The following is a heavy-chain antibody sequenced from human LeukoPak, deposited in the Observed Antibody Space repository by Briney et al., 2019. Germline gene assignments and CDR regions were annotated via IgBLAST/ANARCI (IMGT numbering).Heavy chain of an antibody. V-gene: IGHV4-59*13. J-gene: IGHJ3*02. D-gene: IGHD3-22*01. CDR1: GDSISYYY. CDR2: IYYTGNA. CDR3: ARHHYDSTHDAFEI. Sequence: PSETLSLTCTVSGDSISYYYWSWIRQSPGKGLEWFAYIYYTGNANYNPSLKSRVTISVDTSKNQFSLKLNSVTAADTAVYYCARHHYDSTHDAFEIWGQGTMVTVSS.